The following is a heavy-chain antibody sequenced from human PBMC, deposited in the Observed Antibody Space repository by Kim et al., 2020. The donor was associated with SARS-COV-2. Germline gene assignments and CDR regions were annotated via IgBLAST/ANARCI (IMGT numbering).Heavy chain of an antibody. J-gene: IGHJ3*02. V-gene: IGHV4-59*01. CDR1: GGSISSYY. Sequence: SETLSLTCTVSGGSISSYYWSWIRQPPGKGLEWIGYIYYSGSTNYNPSLKSRVTISVDTSKNQFSLKLSSVTAADTAVYYCARSLYCSSTSCYIDAFDIWGQGTMVTVSS. CDR2: IYYSGST. CDR3: ARSLYCSSTSCYIDAFDI. D-gene: IGHD2-2*02.